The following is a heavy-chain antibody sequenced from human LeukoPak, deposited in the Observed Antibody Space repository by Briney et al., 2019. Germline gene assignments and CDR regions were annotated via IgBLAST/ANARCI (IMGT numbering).Heavy chain of an antibody. CDR1: DYTFTSYG. CDR2: ISAYSGNT. CDR3: ARDSLPTRIVVVAAPYPFDP. V-gene: IGHV1-18*01. J-gene: IGHJ5*02. D-gene: IGHD2-15*01. Sequence: GASVTVSCKASDYTFTSYGINWVRQAPGQGLEWMGWISAYSGNTNYAQNLQGRVTMTTDTSTSTAYMELRSLRSDDTAVYYCARDSLPTRIVVVAAPYPFDPWGQGTLVTVSS.